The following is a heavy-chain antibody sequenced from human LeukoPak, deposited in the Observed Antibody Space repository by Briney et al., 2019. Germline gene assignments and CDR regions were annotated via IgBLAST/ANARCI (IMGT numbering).Heavy chain of an antibody. Sequence: GGSLRLSCAASGFTFSTFAMIWVRQPSGKGLEWVSSIFPSGGEIHYADSVRGRFTISRDNSKSTLSLQMNSLRAEDTAIYYCATYRQVLLPFESWGQGTLVTVSS. CDR2: IFPSGGEI. CDR3: ATYRQVLLPFES. J-gene: IGHJ4*02. CDR1: GFTFSTFA. D-gene: IGHD2-8*02. V-gene: IGHV3-23*01.